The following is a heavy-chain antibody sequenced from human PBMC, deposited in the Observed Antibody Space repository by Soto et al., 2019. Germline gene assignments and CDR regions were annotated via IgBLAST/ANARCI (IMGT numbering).Heavy chain of an antibody. CDR2: IYYSWHA. J-gene: IGHJ4*02. CDR3: ADFVVPACRSTDIDY. D-gene: IGHD3-16*02. CDR1: GISVSTSDSY. V-gene: IGHV4-39*01. Sequence: SETLSLTCTVYGISVSTSDSYWGWVRQPPGKGLDCIGNIYYSWHAFYNTSLRSRVTSSVDTSKNQFSLRLTSVTAADKAVYFCADFVVPACRSTDIDYWGQGTLVTVSS.